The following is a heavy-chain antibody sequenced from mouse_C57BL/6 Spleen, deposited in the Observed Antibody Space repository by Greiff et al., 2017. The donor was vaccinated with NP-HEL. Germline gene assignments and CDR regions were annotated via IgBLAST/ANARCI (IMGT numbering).Heavy chain of an antibody. D-gene: IGHD1-1*01. J-gene: IGHJ1*03. CDR1: GYAFSSSW. V-gene: IGHV1-82*01. CDR3: VSVAYYGSSNWYFDV. CDR2: IYPGDGDT. Sequence: VQLQQSGPELVKPGASVKISCKASGYAFSSSWMNWVKQRPGKGLEWIGRIYPGDGDTNYNGKFKGKATLTADKSSSAAYMQLSSLTSEDSAVYVCVSVAYYGSSNWYFDVWGTGTTVTVSS.